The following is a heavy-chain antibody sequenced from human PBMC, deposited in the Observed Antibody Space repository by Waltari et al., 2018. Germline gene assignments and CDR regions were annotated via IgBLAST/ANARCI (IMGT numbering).Heavy chain of an antibody. D-gene: IGHD2-15*01. V-gene: IGHV4-4*02. J-gene: IGHJ4*02. CDR1: GDSVTSSYL. CDR2: VHGSGRT. CDR3: ARDRGRGLYLDS. Sequence: QLQLQESNPGLVRPSETLSVTCAVSGDSVTSSYLWNWVRQSPGKGLEWIGQVHGSGRTNYNPSFASRVTVSLDTSNNQVSLKLTSATAADTAVYYCARDRGRGLYLDSWGPGTLVTVSP.